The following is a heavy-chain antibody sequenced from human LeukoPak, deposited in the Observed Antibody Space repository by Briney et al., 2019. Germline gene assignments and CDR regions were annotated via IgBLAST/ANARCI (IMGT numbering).Heavy chain of an antibody. V-gene: IGHV3-30*19. J-gene: IGHJ6*02. Sequence: GGSLRLSCAASGFTFSSYGMHWVRQAPGKGLEWVAVISYDGSNKYYADSVKGRFTISRDNSKNTLYLQMNSLRAEDTAVYYCARDLGYCSGGSCPGYYYGMDVWGQGTTVTVSS. D-gene: IGHD2-15*01. CDR2: ISYDGSNK. CDR1: GFTFSSYG. CDR3: ARDLGYCSGGSCPGYYYGMDV.